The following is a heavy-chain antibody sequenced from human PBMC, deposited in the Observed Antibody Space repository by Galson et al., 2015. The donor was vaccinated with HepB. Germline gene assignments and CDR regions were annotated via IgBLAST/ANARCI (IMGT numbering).Heavy chain of an antibody. CDR3: ATGFTMFSGAYFFDY. D-gene: IGHD3-10*02. V-gene: IGHV1-24*01. CDR1: GYILSKIS. Sequence: SVKVSCKVSGYILSKISMHWVRQAPGKGLEWLGGFDPEDAEIIYAQKFQGRVTMTEDIFTDTAYMELSSLRSEDTAFYYCATGFTMFSGAYFFDYWGQGTLVTVSS. CDR2: FDPEDAEI. J-gene: IGHJ4*02.